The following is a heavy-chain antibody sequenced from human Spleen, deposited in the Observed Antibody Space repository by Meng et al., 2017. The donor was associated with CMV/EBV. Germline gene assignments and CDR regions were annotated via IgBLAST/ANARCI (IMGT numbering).Heavy chain of an antibody. Sequence: GGSLRLSCAASGFSFSAHNMNWVRQAPGKGLEWVSYISSSGSTIYYADSVKGRFTISRDNANNSVHLQMKSLRAEDMAIYYCARGAGYTGNNLRLYWGQGALVTVSS. CDR3: ARGAGYTGNNLRLY. D-gene: IGHD5-12*01. CDR1: GFSFSAHN. CDR2: ISSSGSTI. V-gene: IGHV3-48*04. J-gene: IGHJ4*02.